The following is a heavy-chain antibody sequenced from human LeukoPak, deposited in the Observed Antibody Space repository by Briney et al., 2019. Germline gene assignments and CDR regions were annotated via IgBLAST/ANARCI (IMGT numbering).Heavy chain of an antibody. D-gene: IGHD3-16*01. J-gene: IGHJ4*02. CDR1: GFTFSSYA. CDR3: AKVTISRGSGLGG. Sequence: PGGSLRLSCAASGFTFSSYAMTWVRQAPGKGPEWVSGISGSGGSTYYADSVKGRFTISRDNSKNTLYLQMNSLRAEDTAVYYCAKVTISRGSGLGGWGQGTLVTVSS. V-gene: IGHV3-23*01. CDR2: ISGSGGST.